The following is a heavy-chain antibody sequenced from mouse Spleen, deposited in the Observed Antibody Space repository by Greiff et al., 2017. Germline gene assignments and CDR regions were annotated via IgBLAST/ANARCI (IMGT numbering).Heavy chain of an antibody. J-gene: IGHJ2*01. CDR2: ISDGGSYT. Sequence: EVQLQESGGGLVKPGGSLKLSCAASGFTFSSYAMSWVRQTPEKRLEWVATISDGGSYTYYPDNVKGRFTISRDNAKNNLYLQMSHLKSEDTAMYYCARGGIYGNYNYWGQGTTLTVSS. CDR1: GFTFSSYA. V-gene: IGHV5-4*01. CDR3: ARGGIYGNYNY. D-gene: IGHD2-1*01.